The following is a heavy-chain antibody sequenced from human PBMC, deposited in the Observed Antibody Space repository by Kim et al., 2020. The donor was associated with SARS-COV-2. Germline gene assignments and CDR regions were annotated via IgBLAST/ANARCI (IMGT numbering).Heavy chain of an antibody. Sequence: VKGRFTISRDDSKNTLYLQMNSLKTEDTAVYYCTTEVTYGYIWGSYRFEDYWGQGTLVTVSS. D-gene: IGHD3-16*02. J-gene: IGHJ4*02. CDR3: TTEVTYGYIWGSYRFEDY. V-gene: IGHV3-15*01.